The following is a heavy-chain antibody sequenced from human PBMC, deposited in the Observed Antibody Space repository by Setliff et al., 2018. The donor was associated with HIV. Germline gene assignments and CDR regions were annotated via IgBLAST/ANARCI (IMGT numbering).Heavy chain of an antibody. V-gene: IGHV4-39*07. Sequence: SETLSLTCTVSGGSISTSRHYWGWIRQPPGKGLEWIGSIYYTGSTYYNPSLKSRVTISVDTSKNQFSLKLSSVTAADTAVYHCARDDTVVRGHIDYWGQGTLVTVSS. CDR1: GGSISTSRHY. CDR3: ARDDTVVRGHIDY. J-gene: IGHJ4*02. D-gene: IGHD3-10*01. CDR2: IYYTGST.